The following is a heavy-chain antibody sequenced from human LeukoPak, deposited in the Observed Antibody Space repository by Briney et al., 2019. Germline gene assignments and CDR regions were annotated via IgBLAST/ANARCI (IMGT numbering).Heavy chain of an antibody. V-gene: IGHV4-61*01. CDR2: IYYSGST. CDR1: GGSIGSSSYY. CDR3: ARGVNSGYFDY. D-gene: IGHD1-26*01. Sequence: SETLSLTCTVSGGSIGSSSYYWTWIRQPPGKGLEWIGYIYYSGSTNYNPSLKSRVTISVDTSKNQFSLKLTSVTAADTAVYYCARGVNSGYFDYCGQGTLVTVSS. J-gene: IGHJ4*02.